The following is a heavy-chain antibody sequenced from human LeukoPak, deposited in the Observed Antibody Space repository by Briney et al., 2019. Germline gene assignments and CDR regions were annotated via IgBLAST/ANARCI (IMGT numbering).Heavy chain of an antibody. Sequence: GGSPRLSCAASGLTLSSYWMHWVRQVPGKGLVWVSHINNDGSSTTYADSVKGRFTISKDDAKNTLYLQMNSLRAEDTAVYYCAAWGVIDYWGQGTLVTVSS. CDR1: GLTLSSYW. CDR2: INNDGSST. CDR3: AAWGVIDY. J-gene: IGHJ4*02. V-gene: IGHV3-74*01. D-gene: IGHD3-16*01.